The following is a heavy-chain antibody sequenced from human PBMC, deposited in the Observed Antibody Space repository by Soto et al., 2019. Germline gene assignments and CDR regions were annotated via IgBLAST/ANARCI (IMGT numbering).Heavy chain of an antibody. Sequence: GGSLRLSCAASGFTFSSYAMHWVRQAPGKGLEWVAVISYDGSNKYYADSVKGRFTISRDNSKNTLYLQMNSLRAEDTAVYYCARDRNYYDSSGYLDYWGQGTLVTVSS. CDR3: ARDRNYYDSSGYLDY. V-gene: IGHV3-30-3*01. J-gene: IGHJ4*02. CDR2: ISYDGSNK. D-gene: IGHD3-22*01. CDR1: GFTFSSYA.